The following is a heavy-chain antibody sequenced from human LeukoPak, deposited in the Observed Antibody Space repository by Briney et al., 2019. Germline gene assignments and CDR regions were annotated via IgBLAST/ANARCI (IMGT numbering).Heavy chain of an antibody. J-gene: IGHJ6*03. CDR3: ARAGFSELAGYYYYYMDV. CDR2: IYHSGST. D-gene: IGHD3-3*01. CDR1: GYSISSGYY. V-gene: IGHV4-38-2*02. Sequence: SETLSLTCTVSGYSISSGYYWGWIRQPPGKGLEWIGSIYHSGSTYYNPSLKSRVTISVDTSKNQFSLKLSSVTAADTAVYYCARAGFSELAGYYYYYMDVWGKGTTVTISS.